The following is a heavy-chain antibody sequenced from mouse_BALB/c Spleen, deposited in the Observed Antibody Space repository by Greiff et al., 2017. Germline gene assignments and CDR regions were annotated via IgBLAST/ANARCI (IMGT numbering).Heavy chain of an antibody. CDR2: IWAGGST. CDR3: ARREGNYRYAMDY. D-gene: IGHD2-1*01. V-gene: IGHV2-9*02. Sequence: VMLVESGPGLVAPSQCLSITCTVSGFSLTGYGVHWVRQPPGKGLEWLGVIWAGGSTTYNSDLMSRLGISKVDSKTHVFLKMNRRQTDDTAVYYCARREGNYRYAMDYWGQGTSVTVSS. J-gene: IGHJ4*01. CDR1: GFSLTGYG.